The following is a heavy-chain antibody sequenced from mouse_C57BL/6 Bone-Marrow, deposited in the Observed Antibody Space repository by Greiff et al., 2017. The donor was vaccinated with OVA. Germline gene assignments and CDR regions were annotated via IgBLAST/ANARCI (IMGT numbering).Heavy chain of an antibody. D-gene: IGHD3-2*02. V-gene: IGHV3-6*01. CDR1: GYSITSGYY. Sequence: EVQLQQSGPGLVKPSQSLSLTCSVTGYSITSGYYWNWIRQFPGNKLEWMGYISYDGSNNYNPSLKNRISITRDTSKNQFFLKLNSVTTEDTATYYCARDRGTAQATFAYWGQGTLVTVSA. J-gene: IGHJ3*01. CDR3: ARDRGTAQATFAY. CDR2: ISYDGSN.